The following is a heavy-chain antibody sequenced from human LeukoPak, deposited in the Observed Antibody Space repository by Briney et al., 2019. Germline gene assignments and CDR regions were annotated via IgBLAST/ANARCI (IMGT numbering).Heavy chain of an antibody. CDR3: ATSYDSSGCD. D-gene: IGHD3-22*01. Sequence: GGSLRLSCTASGFTFSSSWMDWVRQAPGKGLEWVANIKQDGSIQHYGDSVKGRFTISRDKAKNSLYLQMNNLRAEDTALYYGATSYDSSGCDWGQGTLVTVSS. V-gene: IGHV3-7*01. CDR1: GFTFSSSW. J-gene: IGHJ4*02. CDR2: IKQDGSIQ.